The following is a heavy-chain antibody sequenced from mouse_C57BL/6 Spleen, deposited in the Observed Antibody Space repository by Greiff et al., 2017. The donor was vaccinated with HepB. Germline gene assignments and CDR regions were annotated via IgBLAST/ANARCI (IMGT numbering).Heavy chain of an antibody. CDR2: IWSDGST. CDR3: ARHGLLRGAMDY. D-gene: IGHD1-1*01. J-gene: IGHJ4*01. Sequence: QVQLKESGPGLVAPSQSLSITCTVSGFSFTSYGVHWVRQPPGKGLEWLVVIWSDGSTTYNSALKSRLSISKDNSKSQVFLKMNSLQTDDTAMYYCARHGLLRGAMDYWGQGTSVTVSS. CDR1: GFSFTSYG. V-gene: IGHV2-6-1*01.